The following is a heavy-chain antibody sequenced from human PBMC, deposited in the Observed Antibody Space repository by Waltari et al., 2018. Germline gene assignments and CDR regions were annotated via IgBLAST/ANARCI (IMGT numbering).Heavy chain of an antibody. CDR3: ARQGYDFWSGYPPLDY. Sequence: EVQLVQSGAEVKKPGESLKISCKGSGYSFTSYWIGWVRQMPGKGLEWMGIIYPVDSDTRYSPSVQGQVTISADKSISTAYLQWSSLKASDTAMYYCARQGYDFWSGYPPLDYWGQGTLVTVSS. V-gene: IGHV5-51*01. CDR1: GYSFTSYW. J-gene: IGHJ4*02. D-gene: IGHD3-3*01. CDR2: IYPVDSDT.